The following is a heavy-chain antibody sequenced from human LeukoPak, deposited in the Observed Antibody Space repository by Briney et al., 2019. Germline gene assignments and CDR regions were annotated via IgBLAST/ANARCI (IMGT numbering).Heavy chain of an antibody. CDR2: INHSGST. V-gene: IGHV4-34*01. Sequence: GSLRLSCAASGFTFSSYEMNWIRQPPGKGLEWIGEINHSGSTNYNPSLKSRVTISVDTSKNQFSLKLSSVTAADTAVYYCARERQITVTTFRYMDVWGKGTTVTVSS. CDR1: GFTFSSYE. D-gene: IGHD4-17*01. J-gene: IGHJ6*03. CDR3: ARERQITVTTFRYMDV.